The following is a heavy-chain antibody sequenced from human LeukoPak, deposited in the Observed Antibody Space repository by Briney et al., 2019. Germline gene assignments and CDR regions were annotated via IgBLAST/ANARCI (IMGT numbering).Heavy chain of an antibody. CDR1: GFTFSNYA. V-gene: IGHV3-23*01. J-gene: IGHJ4*02. Sequence: GGSLRLSCAASGFTFSNYAMSWVRQAPGKALEWVSAITSGGGTTYYAGSVKGRLPISRDNSKNTLYLQMNSLRAEDTAVYYCARDPPRAAWVFDYWGQGTLVSVSS. CDR3: ARDPPRAAWVFDY. D-gene: IGHD6-25*01. CDR2: ITSGGGTT.